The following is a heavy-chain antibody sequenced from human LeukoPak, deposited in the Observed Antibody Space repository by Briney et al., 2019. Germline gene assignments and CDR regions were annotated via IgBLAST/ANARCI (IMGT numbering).Heavy chain of an antibody. CDR3: ARLRDSSSYYFDY. Sequence: ASVRVSFKASGYTFTRYYIHWVRQAPGQGREWMGWINPNSGGTNYAQTFQGRVTMTRDTSITTAYMELSSLRSDDTAVYYCARLRDSSSYYFDYWGQGTLVTVSS. CDR2: INPNSGGT. J-gene: IGHJ4*02. CDR1: GYTFTRYY. V-gene: IGHV1-2*02.